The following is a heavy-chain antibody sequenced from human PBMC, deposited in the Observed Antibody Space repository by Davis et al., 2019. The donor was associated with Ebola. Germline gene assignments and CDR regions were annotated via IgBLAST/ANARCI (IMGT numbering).Heavy chain of an antibody. V-gene: IGHV3-30*18. CDR1: GFTFSSYG. D-gene: IGHD3-9*01. J-gene: IGHJ4*02. Sequence: PGGSLRPSCAASGFTFSSYGMHWVRQAPGKGLEWVAVISYDGSNKYYADSVKGRFTISRDNSKNTLYLQMNSLRAEDTAIYYCAKGNQAGYPTTFDYWGQGTLVTVSS. CDR3: AKGNQAGYPTTFDY. CDR2: ISYDGSNK.